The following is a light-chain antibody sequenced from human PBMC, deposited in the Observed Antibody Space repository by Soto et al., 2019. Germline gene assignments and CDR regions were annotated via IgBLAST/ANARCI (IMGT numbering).Light chain of an antibody. CDR1: QSVSNNY. CDR2: GAS. J-gene: IGKJ1*01. CDR3: QQYGSSGT. V-gene: IGKV3-20*01. Sequence: EIVLTQSPGTLSLSPGERATLSCRASQSVSNNYLAWYQQKPGQAPRLLIYGASNRATGIPDRFSGSGSGTEFNLTISRLEPEDFAVYYCQQYGSSGTFGQGTKVEIK.